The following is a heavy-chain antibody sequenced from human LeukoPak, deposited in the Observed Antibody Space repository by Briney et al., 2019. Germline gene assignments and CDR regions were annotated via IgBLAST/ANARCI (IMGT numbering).Heavy chain of an antibody. J-gene: IGHJ4*02. CDR1: GFTFSSYS. CDR3: ARRYMTTSAEDFDY. D-gene: IGHD4-11*01. Sequence: PGGSLSLSCAASGFTFSSYSMNCGRQAPGTGRECGSSISSSSSYIYYADSVKGRFTSSRDNAKNSLYLQMNSLRAEDTAVYYCARRYMTTSAEDFDYWGQGTLVTTSS. CDR2: ISSSSSYI. V-gene: IGHV3-21*01.